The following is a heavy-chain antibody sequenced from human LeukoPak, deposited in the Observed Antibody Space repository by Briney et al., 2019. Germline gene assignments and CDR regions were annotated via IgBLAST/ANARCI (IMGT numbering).Heavy chain of an antibody. CDR2: LSDDSSRI. CDR3: AKKMEEMAIPSPFEI. CDR1: GFPFSNYG. D-gene: IGHD5-24*01. J-gene: IGHJ3*02. Sequence: PGGSLRLSCAASGFPFSNYGMHWVRQAPGKGLEWVAALSDDSSRIYYAESVKGRFSISRDNSQNTLFLQMNSLRGEDAAIYYCAKKMEEMAIPSPFEIRGQGTMVIVSS. V-gene: IGHV3-30*18.